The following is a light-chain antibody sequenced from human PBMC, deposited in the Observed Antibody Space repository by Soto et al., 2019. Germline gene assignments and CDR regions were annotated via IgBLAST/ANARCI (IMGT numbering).Light chain of an antibody. CDR3: SSYTSSSTLVV. J-gene: IGLJ1*01. V-gene: IGLV2-14*01. CDR2: EVS. CDR1: SSDVGGYNY. Sequence: QSALTQPASVSGSPGQSITISCTGTSSDVGGYNYVSWYQQHPGKAPKLMIYEVSNRPSGVSNRFSGSKSGNTASLTISGLQAEDEADYYCSSYTSSSTLVVFGTGTRSPS.